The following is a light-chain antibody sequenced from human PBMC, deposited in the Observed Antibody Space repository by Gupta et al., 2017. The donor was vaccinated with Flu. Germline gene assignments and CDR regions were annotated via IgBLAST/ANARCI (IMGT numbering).Light chain of an antibody. V-gene: IGLV4-60*03. Sequence: QPVLAQSSSASASLGSSVKLTCPLTSGHNTNIIAWHQPQPGKAPRFLMKVEGSGSYNKGSGVPDRFSGSSSGADRYLTISNLQSEDEADYYCETWDSDTFVFGTGTTVTVL. J-gene: IGLJ1*01. CDR3: ETWDSDTFV. CDR1: SGHNTNI. CDR2: VEGSGSY.